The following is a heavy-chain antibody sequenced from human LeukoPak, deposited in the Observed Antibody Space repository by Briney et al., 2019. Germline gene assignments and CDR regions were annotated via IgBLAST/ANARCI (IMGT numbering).Heavy chain of an antibody. CDR1: GFTVSSNY. D-gene: IGHD6-13*01. Sequence: GGSLRLSCAASGFTVSSNYMSWVRQAPGKGLEWVSVINSGGSTYYADSVKGRFTISRDNSKNTLYLQMNSLRAEDTAVYYCARRAAAGLNWFDPWGQGTLVTVSS. V-gene: IGHV3-66*04. CDR3: ARRAAAGLNWFDP. CDR2: INSGGST. J-gene: IGHJ5*02.